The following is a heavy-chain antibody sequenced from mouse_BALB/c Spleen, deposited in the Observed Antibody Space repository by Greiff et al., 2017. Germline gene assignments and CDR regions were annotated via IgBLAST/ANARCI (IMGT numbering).Heavy chain of an antibody. V-gene: IGHV7-3*02. Sequence: EVQLQESGGGLVQPGGSLRLSCATSGFTFTDYYMSWVRQPPGKALEWLGFIRNKANGYTTEYSASVKGRFTISRDNSQSILYLQMNTLRAEDSATYYCARDLSYVSSYSYAMDYWGQGTSVTVSS. J-gene: IGHJ4*01. CDR3: ARDLSYVSSYSYAMDY. CDR1: GFTFTDYY. D-gene: IGHD1-1*01. CDR2: IRNKANGYTT.